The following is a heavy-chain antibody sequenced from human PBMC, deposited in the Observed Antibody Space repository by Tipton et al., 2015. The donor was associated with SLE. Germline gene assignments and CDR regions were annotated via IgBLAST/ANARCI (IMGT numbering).Heavy chain of an antibody. CDR2: IYSSGST. V-gene: IGHV4-61*01. Sequence: TLSLTCTVSAGSVDSRNYYWSWIRQPPGKGLEWIGYIYSSGSTNYNPSLKSRVTISVDTSKNQFSLKVTSVTAADTAVYYCASGLRFLDVDYWGQGTLVTVSS. J-gene: IGHJ4*02. D-gene: IGHD3-3*01. CDR1: AGSVDSRNYY. CDR3: ASGLRFLDVDY.